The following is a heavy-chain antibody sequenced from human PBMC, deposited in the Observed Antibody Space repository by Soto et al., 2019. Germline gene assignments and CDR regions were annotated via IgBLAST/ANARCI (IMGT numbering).Heavy chain of an antibody. CDR1: GFTFSTYV. V-gene: IGHV3-30-3*01. CDR2: ISYDGSNE. J-gene: IGHJ4*02. D-gene: IGHD3-3*01. CDR3: ARDMRSGFWSGYYTGIFDS. Sequence: GGSLRLSWAASGFTFSTYVVHWVRQAPGEGLEWVAVISYDGSNEYYADSVKGRFTISRDNSKNTLYLQMNSLRAEDTAVYYCARDMRSGFWSGYYTGIFDSWGQGTPVTVS.